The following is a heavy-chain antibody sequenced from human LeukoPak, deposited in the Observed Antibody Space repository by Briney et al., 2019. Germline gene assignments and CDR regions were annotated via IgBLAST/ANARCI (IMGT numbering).Heavy chain of an antibody. CDR1: GFTVSSNY. D-gene: IGHD3-10*01. Sequence: PGGSLRLSCAASGFTVSSNYMSWVRQAPGKGLEWVSVIYSGGSTYYADSVKGRLTISRDNSKNTLYLQMNSLRAEDTAVYYCARDVAGYYYGSGGWFDPWGQGTLVTVTS. CDR3: ARDVAGYYYGSGGWFDP. CDR2: IYSGGST. J-gene: IGHJ5*02. V-gene: IGHV3-53*01.